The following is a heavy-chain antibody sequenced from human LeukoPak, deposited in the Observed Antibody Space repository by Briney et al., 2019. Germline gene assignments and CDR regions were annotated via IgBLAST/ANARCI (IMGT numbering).Heavy chain of an antibody. D-gene: IGHD3-3*01. CDR1: GGSISSSSYY. J-gene: IGHJ3*02. V-gene: IGHV4-39*07. Sequence: PSETLSLTCTVSGGSISSSSYYWGWIRQSPGKGLEWIGSIYYSGSTYYNPSLKSRVTISVDTSKNQFSLKLSSVTAADTAVYYCARDPDWSAFDIWGQGTMVTVSS. CDR3: ARDPDWSAFDI. CDR2: IYYSGST.